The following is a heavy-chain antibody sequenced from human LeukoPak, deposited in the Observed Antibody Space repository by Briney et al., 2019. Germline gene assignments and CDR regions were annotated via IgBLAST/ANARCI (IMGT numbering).Heavy chain of an antibody. CDR2: ISYDGSNK. V-gene: IGHV3-30-3*01. J-gene: IGHJ4*02. CDR1: GFTFSSYA. CDR3: ARVRSRFCAHAVPAAILPDY. D-gene: IGHD2-2*02. Sequence: GGPLRLSCAASGFTFSSYAMHWVRQAPGKGLEWVAVISYDGSNKYYADSVKGRFTISRDNSKNTLYLQMNSLRAEDTAVYYCARVRSRFCAHAVPAAILPDYWGQGTLVTVSS.